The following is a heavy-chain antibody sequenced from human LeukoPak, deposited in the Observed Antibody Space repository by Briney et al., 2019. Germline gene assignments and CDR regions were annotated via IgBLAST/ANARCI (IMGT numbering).Heavy chain of an antibody. D-gene: IGHD2/OR15-2a*01. Sequence: LPGGSLRLSCAASGFTFSSYGMDWVRQAQGKGLEWVAVIWYDGSNKYYTDSVKGRLTISRDNSKDTLFLQMNGLRAEDTAVYYCAREGPRGNSQFDYWGQGTLVTVSS. V-gene: IGHV3-33*01. CDR2: IWYDGSNK. J-gene: IGHJ4*02. CDR1: GFTFSSYG. CDR3: AREGPRGNSQFDY.